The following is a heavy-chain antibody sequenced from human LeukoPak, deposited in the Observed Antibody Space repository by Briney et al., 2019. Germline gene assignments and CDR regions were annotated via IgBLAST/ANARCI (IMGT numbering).Heavy chain of an antibody. V-gene: IGHV1-2*02. CDR1: GYTFTGYY. CDR3: AREGGGYCSSTSCCGCYFDY. J-gene: IGHJ4*02. Sequence: ASVKVSCKASGYTFTGYYMHWVRQAPGQGLEWMGWINPNSGGTNYAQKFQGRVTMTRDTSISTAYMELSRLRSDDTAVYYCAREGGGYCSSTSCCGCYFDYWGQGTLVTVSS. CDR2: INPNSGGT. D-gene: IGHD2-2*01.